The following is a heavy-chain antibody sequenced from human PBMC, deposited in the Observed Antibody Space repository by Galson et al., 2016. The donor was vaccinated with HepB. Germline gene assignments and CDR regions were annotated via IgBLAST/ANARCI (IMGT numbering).Heavy chain of an antibody. D-gene: IGHD5-12*01. CDR3: ARDGNSGYGPGDRFDP. CDR1: GGTFSSYG. CDR2: INPIFGTG. V-gene: IGHV1-69*13. Sequence: SVKVSCKASGGTFSSYGISWVRQAPGQGLEWLGGINPIFGTGNNAQKFQGRVTITADESTSTAYMGLRSLRSDDTAVYYCARDGNSGYGPGDRFDPWGQGTLVIVSS. J-gene: IGHJ5*02.